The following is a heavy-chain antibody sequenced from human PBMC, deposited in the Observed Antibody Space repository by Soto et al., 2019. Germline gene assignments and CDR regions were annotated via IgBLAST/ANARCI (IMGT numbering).Heavy chain of an antibody. J-gene: IGHJ6*02. CDR2: INPKTGDT. V-gene: IGHV1-2*02. D-gene: IGHD6-19*01. Sequence: QVQLAQSGAEVKKPGASVKFSCKASGYTLTDYYIHWVRQAPGRGLEWMGWINPKTGDTYSAQNFRAGVTPTRETAVNTDNRGRSGLKSEDAAVYYCARSSGSYSYYGMDFWGQGTTLTVSS. CDR3: ARSSGSYSYYGMDF. CDR1: GYTLTDYY.